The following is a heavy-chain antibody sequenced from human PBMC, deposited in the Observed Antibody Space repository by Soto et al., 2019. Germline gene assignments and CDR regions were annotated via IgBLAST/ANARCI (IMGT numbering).Heavy chain of an antibody. CDR3: AKDGARVTGITMVRTELADY. Sequence: QVQLVESGGGVVQPGRSLRLSCAASGFTFSSYGMHWVRQAPGKGLEWVAVISYDGSNKYYADSVKGRFTISRDNSKNTLYLQMNSLRAEDTAVYYCAKDGARVTGITMVRTELADYWGQGTLVTVSS. CDR1: GFTFSSYG. J-gene: IGHJ4*02. D-gene: IGHD3-10*01. V-gene: IGHV3-30*18. CDR2: ISYDGSNK.